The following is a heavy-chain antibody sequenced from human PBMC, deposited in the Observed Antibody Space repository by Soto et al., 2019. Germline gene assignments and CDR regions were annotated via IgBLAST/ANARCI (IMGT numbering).Heavy chain of an antibody. D-gene: IGHD3-22*01. CDR2: IIPIFGTA. V-gene: IGHV1-69*13. Sequence: AASVKVSCKASGGTFSSYAISWVRQAPGQGLEWMGGIIPIFGTANYAQKFQGRVTITADESTSTAYMELSSLRSEDTAVYYCARDSASYYDSSGYYGGDDYWGQGTLVTVSS. J-gene: IGHJ4*02. CDR1: GGTFSSYA. CDR3: ARDSASYYDSSGYYGGDDY.